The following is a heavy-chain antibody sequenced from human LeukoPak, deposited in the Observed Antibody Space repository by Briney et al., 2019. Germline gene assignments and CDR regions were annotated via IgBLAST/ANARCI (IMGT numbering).Heavy chain of an antibody. D-gene: IGHD3-10*01. Sequence: GGSLRLSCAASGFTFSSYDMHWVRQATAKGLEWVSAIGTAGDTYYPGSVKGRFTISRENAKNSLYLQMNSLRAGDTAVYYCARGKLWFGELSPYYFDYWGQGTLVTVSS. J-gene: IGHJ4*02. V-gene: IGHV3-13*01. CDR1: GFTFSSYD. CDR2: IGTAGDT. CDR3: ARGKLWFGELSPYYFDY.